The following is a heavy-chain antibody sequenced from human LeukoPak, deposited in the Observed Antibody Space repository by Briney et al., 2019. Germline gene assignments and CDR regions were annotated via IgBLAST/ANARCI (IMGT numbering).Heavy chain of an antibody. CDR3: AKAEWELPFDY. CDR1: GFTFRDYT. V-gene: IGHV3-30*04. CDR2: ISYDGSNK. D-gene: IGHD1-26*01. Sequence: GGSLRLSCTASGFTFRDYTMSWFRQAPGKGLEWVAVISYDGSNKYYADSVKGRFTISRDNSKNTLYLQMNSLRAEDTAVYYCAKAEWELPFDYWGQGTLVTVSS. J-gene: IGHJ4*02.